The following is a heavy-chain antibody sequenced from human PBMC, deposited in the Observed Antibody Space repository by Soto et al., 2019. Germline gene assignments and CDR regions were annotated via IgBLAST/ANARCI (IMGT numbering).Heavy chain of an antibody. D-gene: IGHD5-18*01. CDR1: GFTFSSYA. V-gene: IGHV3-23*01. CDR2: ISGSGGST. J-gene: IGHJ5*02. Sequence: PGGSLRLSCAASGFTFSSYAMSWVRQAPGKGLEWVSAISGSGGSTYYADSVKGRFTISRDNSKNTLYLQMNSLRAEDTAVYYCAKDIGLVDTAMVRLIDPWGQGTLVTVSS. CDR3: AKDIGLVDTAMVRLIDP.